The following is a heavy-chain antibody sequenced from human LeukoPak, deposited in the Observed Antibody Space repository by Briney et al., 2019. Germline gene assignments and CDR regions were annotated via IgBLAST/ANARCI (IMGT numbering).Heavy chain of an antibody. Sequence: GASVKVSCKASGGTFSSYAISWVRQAPGQGLEWMGGIIPIFGTANYAQKSQGRVTITADESTSTAYMELSSLRSEDTAVYYCARVKILPDSYYYYYGMDVWGQGTTVTVSS. D-gene: IGHD1-14*01. V-gene: IGHV1-69*13. CDR2: IIPIFGTA. CDR3: ARVKILPDSYYYYYGMDV. J-gene: IGHJ6*02. CDR1: GGTFSSYA.